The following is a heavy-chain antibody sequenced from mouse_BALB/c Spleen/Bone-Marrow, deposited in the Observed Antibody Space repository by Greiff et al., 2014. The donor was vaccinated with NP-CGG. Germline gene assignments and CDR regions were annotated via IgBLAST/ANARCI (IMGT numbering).Heavy chain of an antibody. CDR1: GFTFSSFG. D-gene: IGHD2-1*01. Sequence: DVHLVESGGGLVQPGGSRKLSCAASGFTFSSFGMHWVRQAPEKGLEWVAYISSGSSTIYYADTVKGRLTISRDNPKNTLFLQMTSLRSEDTAMYYCARGGNYAWFAYWGQGTLATVSA. CDR3: ARGGNYAWFAY. V-gene: IGHV5-17*02. J-gene: IGHJ3*01. CDR2: ISSGSSTI.